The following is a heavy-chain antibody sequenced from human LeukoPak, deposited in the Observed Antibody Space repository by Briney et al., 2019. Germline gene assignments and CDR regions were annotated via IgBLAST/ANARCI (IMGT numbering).Heavy chain of an antibody. CDR1: GGSISSSSYY. D-gene: IGHD3-3*01. CDR2: IYYSGST. V-gene: IGHV4-39*01. Sequence: PSETLSLTCTVSGGSISSSSYYWGWIRQPPGKGLEWIGSIYYSGSTYYNPSLKSRVTISVDTSKNQFSLKLSSVTAADTAVYYCARHHYDYNWFDPWGQGTLVTVSS. J-gene: IGHJ5*02. CDR3: ARHHYDYNWFDP.